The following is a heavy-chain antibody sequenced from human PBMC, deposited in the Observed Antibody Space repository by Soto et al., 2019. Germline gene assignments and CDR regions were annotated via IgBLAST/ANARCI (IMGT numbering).Heavy chain of an antibody. CDR3: ARQITNFGVIINALNV. D-gene: IGHD3-3*01. Sequence: GESLKISCNISGYSFTQYWIAWVRQMPGKGLEWVGRIDPSDSRADYSPSFQGRVTISVGRSIATTNLRWSSLEASDTAVYYCARQITNFGVIINALNVWGQGTMVTVSS. CDR2: IDPSDSRA. J-gene: IGHJ3*01. V-gene: IGHV5-10-1*01. CDR1: GYSFTQYW.